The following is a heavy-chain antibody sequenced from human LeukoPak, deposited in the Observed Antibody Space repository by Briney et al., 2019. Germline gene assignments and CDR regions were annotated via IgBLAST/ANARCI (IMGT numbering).Heavy chain of an antibody. CDR2: ITWDGGST. Sequence: GGSLRLSCAASGFTFDDYTMHWVRQAPGKGLEWVSLITWDGGSTYYADSVKGRFTISRDNAKNSLYLQMNSLRAEDTAVYYCARDRGIVGATTGSNFDYWGQGTLVTVSS. J-gene: IGHJ4*02. CDR3: ARDRGIVGATTGSNFDY. V-gene: IGHV3-43*01. CDR1: GFTFDDYT. D-gene: IGHD1-26*01.